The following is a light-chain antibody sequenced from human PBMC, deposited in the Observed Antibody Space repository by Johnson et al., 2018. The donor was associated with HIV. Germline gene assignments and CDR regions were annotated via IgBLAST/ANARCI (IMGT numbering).Light chain of an antibody. J-gene: IGLJ1*01. CDR3: GTWDSRLSAFYC. Sequence: QSVLTQPPSVSAAPGQKVTISCSGSSSNIGNNYVSWFQQLPGTAPKLLIYETYKLPSGIPDRFSGSKSGTSATLGITGLQTGDEADYYCGTWDSRLSAFYCFGTGTRVTVL. CDR2: ETY. CDR1: SSNIGNNY. V-gene: IGLV1-51*02.